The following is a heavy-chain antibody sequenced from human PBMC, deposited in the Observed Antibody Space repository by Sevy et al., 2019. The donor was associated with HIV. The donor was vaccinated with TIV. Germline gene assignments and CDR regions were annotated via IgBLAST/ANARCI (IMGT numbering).Heavy chain of an antibody. CDR2: ISSSSGAR. J-gene: IGHJ4*02. V-gene: IGHV3-48*02. Sequence: GGSLRLSCAASTFTFSSYSMHWVRQAPGKGLEWVSYISSSSGARYYADSVKGRFTISRDNAKNSLFLQMYSLRDEDTAVYYCASRGYCGGGSCYSGPNDYWGQGTLVTVSS. CDR1: TFTFSSYS. D-gene: IGHD2-15*01. CDR3: ASRGYCGGGSCYSGPNDY.